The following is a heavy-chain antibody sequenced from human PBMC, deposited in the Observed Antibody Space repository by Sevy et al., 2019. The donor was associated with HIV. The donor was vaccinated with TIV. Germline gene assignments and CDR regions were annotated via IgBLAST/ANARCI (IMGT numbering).Heavy chain of an antibody. CDR3: ARGADSSSGGYFDY. CDR1: GFTFSSYS. Sequence: GGSLRLSCAASGFTFSSYSMNWVRQAPGKGLEWVSSISSSSSYIYYADSVKVRFTISRDNAKNSLYLQMNSLRAEDTAVYYCARGADSSSGGYFDYWGQGTLVTVSS. J-gene: IGHJ4*02. V-gene: IGHV3-21*01. D-gene: IGHD6-13*01. CDR2: ISSSSSYI.